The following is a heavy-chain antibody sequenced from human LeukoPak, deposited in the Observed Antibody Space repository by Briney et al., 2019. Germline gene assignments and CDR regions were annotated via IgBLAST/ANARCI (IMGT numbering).Heavy chain of an antibody. D-gene: IGHD2-2*01. CDR2: IKQDGSEK. J-gene: IGHJ4*02. Sequence: GGSLRLSCVASGFTFSRHWMSWVRQAPGKGLEWVANIKQDGSEKYYVDSVKGRFTISRDNAKNSLYLQMNSLRAEDTAVYYCARDPIGYCSSTSCSPRWGQGTLVTVSS. V-gene: IGHV3-7*01. CDR3: ARDPIGYCSSTSCSPR. CDR1: GFTFSRHW.